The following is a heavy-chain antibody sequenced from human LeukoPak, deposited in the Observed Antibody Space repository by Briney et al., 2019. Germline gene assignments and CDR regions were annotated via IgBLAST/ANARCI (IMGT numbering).Heavy chain of an antibody. D-gene: IGHD5-18*01. Sequence: GGSLRLSCAASGFTFSSYWMHWVRQAPGKGLVGVSRIKSDGSNTTSAESVTGRFTISRDNAKNTLYLQMNSLRAEDTAVYYCARVVDTHFDYWGQGTLVTVSS. V-gene: IGHV3-74*01. CDR1: GFTFSSYW. J-gene: IGHJ4*02. CDR3: ARVVDTHFDY. CDR2: IKSDGSNT.